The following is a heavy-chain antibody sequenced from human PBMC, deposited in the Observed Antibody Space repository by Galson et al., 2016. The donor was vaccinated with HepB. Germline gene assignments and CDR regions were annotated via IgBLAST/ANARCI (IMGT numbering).Heavy chain of an antibody. CDR1: GFGFSNYA. J-gene: IGHJ1*01. CDR2: IFYDGSNK. D-gene: IGHD2-2*01. CDR3: SRDPHRYALQL. Sequence: SLRLSCAASGFGFSNYAMHWVRQAPGKGLEWVAIIFYDGSNKNYADSVKGRFTISRDNSKNTQYLQLDSLRAEDTAVYYCSRDPHRYALQLWGQGTLVTVSS. V-gene: IGHV3-33*01.